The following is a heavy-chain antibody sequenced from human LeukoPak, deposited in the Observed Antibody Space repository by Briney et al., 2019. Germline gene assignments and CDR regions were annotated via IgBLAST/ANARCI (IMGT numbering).Heavy chain of an antibody. Sequence: HRASVKVSCKASGYTFTSYDINWVRQATGQGLEWMGWMNPNSGNTGYAQKFQGRVTMTRNTSISTAYMELSSLRSEDTAVYYCARGSSPGYDSSGYPDYWGQGTLVTVSS. CDR3: ARGSSPGYDSSGYPDY. J-gene: IGHJ4*02. V-gene: IGHV1-8*01. D-gene: IGHD3-22*01. CDR1: GYTFTSYD. CDR2: MNPNSGNT.